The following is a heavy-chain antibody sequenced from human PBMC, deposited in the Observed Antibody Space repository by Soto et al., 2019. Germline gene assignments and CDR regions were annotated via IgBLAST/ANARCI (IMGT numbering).Heavy chain of an antibody. V-gene: IGHV3-7*03. CDR3: ARDPGAEDY. CDR2: IKQDGSEK. CDR1: GFTFTSYW. Sequence: GSLKLSCAASGFTFTSYWMSLVRQAPGKGLEWVGNIKQDGSEKYYVDSVKGRFTISRDNAKNSLYLQMNSLRAEDTAVYYCARDPGAEDYWGQGTLVTVSS. J-gene: IGHJ4*02. D-gene: IGHD3-10*01.